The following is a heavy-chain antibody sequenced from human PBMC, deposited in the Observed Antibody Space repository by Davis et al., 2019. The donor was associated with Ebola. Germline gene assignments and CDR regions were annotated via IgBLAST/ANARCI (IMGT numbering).Heavy chain of an antibody. Sequence: GSLRLSCTVSGGSISSYYWSWIRQPAGKGLEWIGRIYTSGSTKYNPSLKSRVTISVDTSKNQFSLRLSSVTAADTALYHCARDIVGAFDIWGQGTMVTVSS. CDR1: GGSISSYY. CDR3: ARDIVGAFDI. V-gene: IGHV4-4*07. J-gene: IGHJ3*02. D-gene: IGHD3-16*02. CDR2: IYTSGST.